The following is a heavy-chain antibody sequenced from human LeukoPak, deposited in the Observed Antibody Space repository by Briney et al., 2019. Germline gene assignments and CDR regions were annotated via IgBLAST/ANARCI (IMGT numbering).Heavy chain of an antibody. Sequence: PGGSLRLSCAASGFTFGSYAMSWVRQAPGQGLEWVSTISGSGGSTYYADSVKGRFTISRDNSKNTLYLQMNSLRAEDTAVYYCAKPEGAGSGWDFDYWGQGTLVTVSS. CDR2: ISGSGGST. D-gene: IGHD6-19*01. J-gene: IGHJ4*02. CDR3: AKPEGAGSGWDFDY. V-gene: IGHV3-23*01. CDR1: GFTFGSYA.